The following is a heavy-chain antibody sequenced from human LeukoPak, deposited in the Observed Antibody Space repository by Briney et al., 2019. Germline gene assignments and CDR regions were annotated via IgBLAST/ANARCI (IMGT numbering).Heavy chain of an antibody. D-gene: IGHD3-3*01. Sequence: PSETLSLTCVVSGGSISGGDYSWSWVRQAPGKGLEWIGYQYRNGNSYYNPSLKSRVRISVDMSKNHLSLNLSSVTAADTAVYYCARGPYYDFWSGYYAAEYFQHWGQGTLVTVSS. V-gene: IGHV4-30-4*07. CDR2: QYRNGNS. CDR1: GGSISGGDYS. CDR3: ARGPYYDFWSGYYAAEYFQH. J-gene: IGHJ1*01.